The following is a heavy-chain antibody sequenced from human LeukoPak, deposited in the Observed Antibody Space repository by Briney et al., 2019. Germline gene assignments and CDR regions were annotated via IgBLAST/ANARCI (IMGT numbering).Heavy chain of an antibody. J-gene: IGHJ2*01. CDR1: GGSFSGYY. CDR2: INHSGST. V-gene: IGHV4-34*01. CDR3: ARRRQYDSSLFWNFDL. Sequence: SETLSLTCAVYGGSFSGYYWSWIRQSPGKGLEWIGAINHSGSTNYNPSLKSRLTISVDTSKNQFSLKLNSVTAADTAVYYCARRRQYDSSLFWNFDLWGRGTLVTVSS. D-gene: IGHD6-6*01.